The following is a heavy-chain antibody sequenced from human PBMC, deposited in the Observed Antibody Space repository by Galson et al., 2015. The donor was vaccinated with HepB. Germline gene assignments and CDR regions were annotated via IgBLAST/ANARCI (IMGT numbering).Heavy chain of an antibody. V-gene: IGHV1-69*13. CDR2: IIPIFGTA. Sequence: SVKVSCKASGGTFSSCAISWVRQAPGQGLEWMGGIIPIFGTANYAQKFQGRVTITADESTSTAYMKLSSLRSEDTAVYYCARDQETSLGYCSGGSCYLWWFDPWGQGTLVTVSS. J-gene: IGHJ5*02. CDR1: GGTFSSCA. D-gene: IGHD2-15*01. CDR3: ARDQETSLGYCSGGSCYLWWFDP.